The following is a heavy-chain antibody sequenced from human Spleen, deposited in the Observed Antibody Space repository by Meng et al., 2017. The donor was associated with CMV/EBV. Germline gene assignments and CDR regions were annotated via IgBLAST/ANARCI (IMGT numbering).Heavy chain of an antibody. V-gene: IGHV3-66*02. CDR3: AREALATRDAFDI. CDR1: GFTVSSNY. J-gene: IGHJ3*02. CDR2: IYSGGST. Sequence: GESLKISCAASGFTVSSNYMSWVRQAPGKGLEWVSVIYSGGSTYYADSVKGRFTISRDNSKNTLYLQMNSLRAEDTAVYYCAREALATRDAFDIWGQGTMGTVSS.